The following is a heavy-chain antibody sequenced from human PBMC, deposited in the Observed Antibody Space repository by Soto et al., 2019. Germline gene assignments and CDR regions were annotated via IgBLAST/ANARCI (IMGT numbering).Heavy chain of an antibody. Sequence: PGGSLRLSCAASGFTFSSYWMHWVRQAPGKGLVWVSRINSDGSSTSYADSVKGRFTISRDNAKNTLYLQMNSLRAEDTAVYYCTSPGYSSGWSSWGQGTLVTVSS. CDR3: TSPGYSSGWSS. J-gene: IGHJ4*02. CDR1: GFTFSSYW. CDR2: INSDGSST. D-gene: IGHD6-19*01. V-gene: IGHV3-74*01.